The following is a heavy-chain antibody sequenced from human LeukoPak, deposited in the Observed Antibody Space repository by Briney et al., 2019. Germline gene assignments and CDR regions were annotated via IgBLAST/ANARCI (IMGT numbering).Heavy chain of an antibody. V-gene: IGHV3-21*01. CDR2: ISSSSSYI. CDR3: ASTAVDISFQRVYFDY. D-gene: IGHD5-12*01. J-gene: IGHJ4*02. Sequence: GGSLRLSCAASGFTFSSYSMNWVRQAPGKGLECVSSISSSSSYIYYADSVKGRFPISRDNDKNSLYLQMNSLRDEDTAVYYCASTAVDISFQRVYFDYWGQGTLVTVSS. CDR1: GFTFSSYS.